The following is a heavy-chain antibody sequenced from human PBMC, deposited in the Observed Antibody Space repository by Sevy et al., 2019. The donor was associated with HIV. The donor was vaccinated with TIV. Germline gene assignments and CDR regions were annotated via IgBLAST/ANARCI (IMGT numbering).Heavy chain of an antibody. D-gene: IGHD2-21*01. J-gene: IGHJ6*02. CDR3: ARDLPSAVINPFYYYGMDV. V-gene: IGHV3-30*04. CDR2: RSYDGGNI. CDR1: GFTFSIYA. Sequence: GGSLRLSCAASGFTFSIYAIHWVRRAPGKGLEWVTDRSYDGGNIYYADSVNGRFTVSRDNSKDTVYLQMNSLRPEDTAVYYCARDLPSAVINPFYYYGMDVWGQGTTVTVSS.